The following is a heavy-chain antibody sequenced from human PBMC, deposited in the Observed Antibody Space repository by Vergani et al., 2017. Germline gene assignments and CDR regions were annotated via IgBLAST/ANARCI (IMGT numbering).Heavy chain of an antibody. CDR1: GYTFTSYA. CDR3: AKDGGPSRDALDI. D-gene: IGHD3-16*01. V-gene: IGHV1-3*01. CDR2: INAGNGNT. J-gene: IGHJ3*02. Sequence: QVQLVQSGAEVKKPGASVKVSCKASGYTFTSYAMHWVRQAPGQRLEWMGWINAGNGNTKYSQKFQGRVTITRDTSASTAYMELSSLRSEDTAVYYCAKDGGPSRDALDIWGQGTMVTVSS.